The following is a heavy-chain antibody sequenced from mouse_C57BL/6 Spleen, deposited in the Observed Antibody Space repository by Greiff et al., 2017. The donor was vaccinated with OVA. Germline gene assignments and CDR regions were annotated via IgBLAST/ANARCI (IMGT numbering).Heavy chain of an antibody. V-gene: IGHV1-69*01. CDR1: GYTFTSYW. CDR2: IDPSDSYN. Sequence: QVQLQQPGAELVMPGASVKLSCKASGYTFTSYWMHWVKQRPGQGLEWIGEIDPSDSYNNYNQKFKGKSTLTVDKSSSTAYMQLSSLTSEDSAVYYCARSSEDAVDYWGQGTSVTVSS. CDR3: ARSSEDAVDY. J-gene: IGHJ4*01.